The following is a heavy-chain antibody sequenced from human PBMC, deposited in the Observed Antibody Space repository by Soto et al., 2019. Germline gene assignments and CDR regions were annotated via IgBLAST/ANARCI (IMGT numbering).Heavy chain of an antibody. D-gene: IGHD5-12*01. CDR1: GFTFSSYA. CDR2: ISYDGSNK. CDR3: ARESVEMATTDYYCGMDV. V-gene: IGHV3-30-3*01. Sequence: QVQLVESGGGVVQPGRSLRLSCAASGFTFSSYAMHWVRQAPGKGLEWVAVISYDGSNKYYADSVKGRFTISRDNSKNTLYLQMNSLRAEDTAVYYCARESVEMATTDYYCGMDVWGQGTTVTVSS. J-gene: IGHJ6*02.